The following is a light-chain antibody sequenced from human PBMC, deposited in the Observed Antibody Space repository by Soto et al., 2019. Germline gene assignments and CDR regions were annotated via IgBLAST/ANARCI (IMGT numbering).Light chain of an antibody. J-gene: IGLJ1*01. V-gene: IGLV2-14*03. CDR1: SSGVGGYNY. CDR2: DVS. CDR3: SSYTSSSTPYV. Sequence: QSALTQPASVSGSPGQSVTISCTGTSSGVGGYNYVSWYQLHPGKAPKLMIYDVSNRPSGVSNRFSGSKSGNTASLTISGLRAEDEADYYCSSYTSSSTPYVLGTGTKVTVL.